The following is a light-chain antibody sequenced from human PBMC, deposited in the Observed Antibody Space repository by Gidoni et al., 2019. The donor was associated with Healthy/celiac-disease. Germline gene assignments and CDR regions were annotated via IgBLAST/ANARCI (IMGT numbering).Light chain of an antibody. V-gene: IGKV1-5*03. CDR1: QSISSW. J-gene: IGKJ4*01. CDR3: QQYNSYST. Sequence: DIQMTQSPSTLSASVGDRVTITCRASQSISSWLAWYQQKPGKAPKLLIYKASSLESGVPSSFSGSGSGTEFTLTISSLQPDDFATYYCQQYNSYSTFXGXTKVEIK. CDR2: KAS.